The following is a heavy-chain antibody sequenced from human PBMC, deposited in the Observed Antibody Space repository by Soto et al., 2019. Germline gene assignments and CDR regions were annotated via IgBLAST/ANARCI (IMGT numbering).Heavy chain of an antibody. V-gene: IGHV1-46*01. CDR2: INPSGGRT. J-gene: IGHJ4*02. Sequence: QVLLVPSGAEVTRPGASLKVSCKASGYNFISHYIHWVRQAPGQGLEWMGFINPSGGRTTHAQNFQGRLSMTRYTSTSTVYMELSGLRSEDAAVYYCARDYLSSKSSLSYFDYWGQGTLVTVSS. CDR1: GYNFISHY. CDR3: ARDYLSSKSSLSYFDY. D-gene: IGHD2-2*01.